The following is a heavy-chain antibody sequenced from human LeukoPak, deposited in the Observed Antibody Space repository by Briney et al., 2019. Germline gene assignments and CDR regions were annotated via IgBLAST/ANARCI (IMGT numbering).Heavy chain of an antibody. J-gene: IGHJ5*02. CDR1: GFTFSSYA. CDR3: AKGGYCSSTSCRGFDP. CDR2: ISGSGGST. V-gene: IGHV3-23*01. Sequence: GGSLRLSCAASGFTFSSYAMSWVRQAPGKGLEWVSAISGSGGSTYYADSVKGRFTISRDNSKNTLYLQMNSLRAEDTAVYYCAKGGYCSSTSCRGFDPWGQGTLVTVSS. D-gene: IGHD2-2*01.